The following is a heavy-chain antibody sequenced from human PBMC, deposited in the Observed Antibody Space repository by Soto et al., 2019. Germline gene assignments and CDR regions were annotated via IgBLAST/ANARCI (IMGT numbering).Heavy chain of an antibody. Sequence: EVQLLESGGGLVQPGGSLRLSCAASGFTFSSYAMTWVRQAPGKGLEWVSDISETGGSIYYADSVKGRFTISRDNSKNTLYLQMSSPRAEDTAVYFCAKGGRRRGSYPPLDSWGQGTLVTVSS. D-gene: IGHD1-26*01. CDR2: ISETGGSI. J-gene: IGHJ4*02. CDR3: AKGGRRRGSYPPLDS. V-gene: IGHV3-23*01. CDR1: GFTFSSYA.